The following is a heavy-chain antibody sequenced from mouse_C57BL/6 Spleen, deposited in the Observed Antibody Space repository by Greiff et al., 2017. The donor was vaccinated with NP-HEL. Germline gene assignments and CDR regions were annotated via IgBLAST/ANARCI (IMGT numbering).Heavy chain of an antibody. D-gene: IGHD2-1*01. CDR2: ISSGGDYI. J-gene: IGHJ3*01. V-gene: IGHV5-9-1*02. CDR1: GFTFSSYA. Sequence: EVQGVESGEGLVKPGGSLKLSCAASGFTFSSYAMSWVRQTPEKRLEWVAYISSGGDYIYYADTVKGRFTISRDNARNTLYLQMSSLKSEDTAMYYCTRDKGNFSWFAYWGQGTLVTVSA. CDR3: TRDKGNFSWFAY.